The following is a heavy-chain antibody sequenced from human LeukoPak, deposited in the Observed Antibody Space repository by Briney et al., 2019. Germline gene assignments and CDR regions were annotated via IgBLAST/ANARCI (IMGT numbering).Heavy chain of an antibody. Sequence: PGGSLRLSCAASGFTFSTYGMHWVRQAPGKGLEWVAVIWYDGSNKYYADSVKGRFTISRDNSKNTLYLQMNSLRAEDTAVYYCARDYGSGSYYNGLDYWGQGTLVIVSS. D-gene: IGHD3-10*01. CDR3: ARDYGSGSYYNGLDY. CDR1: GFTFSTYG. J-gene: IGHJ4*02. V-gene: IGHV3-33*01. CDR2: IWYDGSNK.